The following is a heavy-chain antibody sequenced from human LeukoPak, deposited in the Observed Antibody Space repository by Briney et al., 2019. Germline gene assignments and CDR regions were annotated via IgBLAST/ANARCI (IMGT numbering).Heavy chain of an antibody. CDR2: IKQDGSEK. V-gene: IGHV3-7*03. Sequence: GGSLRLSCAASGFTFSSYWMSWVRQAPGKGLEWVANIKQDGSEKYYVDSVKGRFTISRDNAKNSLYLQMNSPRAEDTAVYYCARDRDSSGWYYFDYWGQGTLVTVSS. CDR1: GFTFSSYW. J-gene: IGHJ4*02. CDR3: ARDRDSSGWYYFDY. D-gene: IGHD6-19*01.